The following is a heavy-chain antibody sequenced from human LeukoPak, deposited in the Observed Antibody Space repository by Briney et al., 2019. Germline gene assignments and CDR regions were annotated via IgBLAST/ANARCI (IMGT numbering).Heavy chain of an antibody. D-gene: IGHD3-10*01. Sequence: GGSLRLSCAASGFTFSTSWMTWIRQAPGKGLEWVSGINWNGGSTGYADSVKGRFTISRDNAKNSLYLQMNSLRAEDTALYHCARGPLFGEFKGFDPWGQGNLVTVSS. J-gene: IGHJ5*02. CDR3: ARGPLFGEFKGFDP. CDR1: GFTFSTSW. V-gene: IGHV3-20*01. CDR2: INWNGGST.